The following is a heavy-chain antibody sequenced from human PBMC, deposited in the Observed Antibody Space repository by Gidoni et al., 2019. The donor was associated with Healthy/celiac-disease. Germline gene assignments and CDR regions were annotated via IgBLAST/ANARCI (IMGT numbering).Heavy chain of an antibody. CDR3: ARGSLYFDL. CDR1: GGSIRSYA. J-gene: IGHJ2*01. CDR2: IYYSGST. V-gene: IGHV4-59*01. Sequence: QVQLLESGPGLVKPSETLSLTCTVSGGSIRSYAWSWIRQPPGKGLEWIGYIYYSGSTNYNPSLKSRVTISVDTSKNQFSLKLSSVTAADTAVYYCARGSLYFDLWGRGTLVTVSS.